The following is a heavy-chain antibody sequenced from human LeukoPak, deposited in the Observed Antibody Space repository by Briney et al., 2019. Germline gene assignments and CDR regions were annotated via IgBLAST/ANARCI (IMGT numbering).Heavy chain of an antibody. J-gene: IGHJ3*02. CDR2: IYYSGST. CDR1: GGSISSYY. V-gene: IGHV4-59*08. Sequence: SETLSLTCTVSGGSISSYYWSWIRQPPGKGLEWIGYIYYSGSTNYNPSLKSRVTISVDTSKNQFSLKLSSVTAADTAVYYCARQTRPRADAFDIWGQGTMVTVSS. CDR3: ARQTRPRADAFDI.